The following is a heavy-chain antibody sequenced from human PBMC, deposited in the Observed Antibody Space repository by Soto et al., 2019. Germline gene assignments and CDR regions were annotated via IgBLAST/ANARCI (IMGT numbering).Heavy chain of an antibody. CDR3: ARGLIVVVVAAATRRGYYYGMDV. J-gene: IGHJ6*02. CDR2: INAVIGNT. D-gene: IGHD2-15*01. Sequence: AASVKVCCKASGYTFTSYAMQWVRQATGQRLEWMGWINAVIGNTNYSQKFQGRVTITADESASTAYMELSSLRSEDTAVYYCARGLIVVVVAAATRRGYYYGMDVWGQGTTVTVSS. V-gene: IGHV1-3*01. CDR1: GYTFTSYA.